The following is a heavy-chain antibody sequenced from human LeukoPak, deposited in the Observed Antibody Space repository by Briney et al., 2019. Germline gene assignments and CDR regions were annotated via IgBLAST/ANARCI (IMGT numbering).Heavy chain of an antibody. CDR3: AKVGGIAVAGFFDY. CDR2: ISGSGGST. J-gene: IGHJ4*02. D-gene: IGHD6-19*01. CDR1: GLTFSSYA. V-gene: IGHV3-23*01. Sequence: PGGSLRLSCAASGLTFSSYAMSWARQAPGKGLEWVSAISGSGGSTYYADSVKGRFTISRDNSKNTLYLQMNSLGAEDTAVYYCAKVGGIAVAGFFDYWGQGTLVTVSS.